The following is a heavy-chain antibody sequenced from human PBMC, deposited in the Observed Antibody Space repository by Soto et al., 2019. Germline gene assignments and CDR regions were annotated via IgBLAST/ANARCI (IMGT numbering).Heavy chain of an antibody. CDR2: IYYSGST. D-gene: IGHD3-3*01. Sequence: SETLSLTCTVSGGSIRSGGYYWSWIRQHPGKGLEWIGYIYYSGSTYYNPSLKSRVTISVDTSKNQFSLKLSSVTAADTAVYYCARIRFLERDYGMDVWGQGTTVTSP. CDR3: ARIRFLERDYGMDV. CDR1: GGSIRSGGYY. J-gene: IGHJ6*02. V-gene: IGHV4-31*03.